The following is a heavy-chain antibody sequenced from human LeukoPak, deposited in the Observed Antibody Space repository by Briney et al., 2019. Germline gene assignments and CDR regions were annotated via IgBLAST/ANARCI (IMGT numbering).Heavy chain of an antibody. V-gene: IGHV4-4*07. CDR1: GGSISGYY. Sequence: SETLSLTCTVSGGSISGYYWTWIRQPAGKGLEWIGRIYSSGSTYYNPSLKSRVTMSEDTSKNQFSLKLSSVTAADTAVYFCARDSPAFSSYYYARLDWFDAWGQGTLVTVSS. CDR2: IYSSGST. D-gene: IGHD2-15*01. J-gene: IGHJ5*02. CDR3: ARDSPAFSSYYYARLDWFDA.